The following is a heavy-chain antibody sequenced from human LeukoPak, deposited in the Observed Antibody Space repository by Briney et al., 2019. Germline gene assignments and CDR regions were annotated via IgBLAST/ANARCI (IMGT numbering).Heavy chain of an antibody. CDR2: ISSSSTYI. CDR1: GFTFSSYS. D-gene: IGHD2-15*01. J-gene: IGHJ4*02. CDR3: ATPTLGYCSGGSCRTSDY. Sequence: PGGSLRLSCAASGFTFSSYSMNWVRQAPGKWLEWVSSISSSSTYIYYADSVKGRFTISRDNAKNSLYLQMSSLRADDTAVCYCATPTLGYCSGGSCRTSDYWGQGTLVTVSS. V-gene: IGHV3-21*01.